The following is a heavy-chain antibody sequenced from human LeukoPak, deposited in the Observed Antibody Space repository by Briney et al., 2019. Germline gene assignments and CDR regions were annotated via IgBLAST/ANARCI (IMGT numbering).Heavy chain of an antibody. V-gene: IGHV3-7*01. CDR2: IKQDGSQI. CDR3: ARDLGSQRDY. CDR1: GFSFSDYW. J-gene: IGHJ4*02. Sequence: GSLRLSCVASGFSFSDYWMSWVRQAPDKGLEWVANIKQDGSQIYYVDSVKGRFTISRDNAKNALFLQMNSLRVEDTAVYYCARDLGSQRDYWGQGTLVTVSS. D-gene: IGHD3-16*01.